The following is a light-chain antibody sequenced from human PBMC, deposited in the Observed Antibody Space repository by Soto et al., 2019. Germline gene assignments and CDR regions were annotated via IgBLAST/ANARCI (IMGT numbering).Light chain of an antibody. J-gene: IGKJ1*01. Sequence: DIVMTQSPDSLAVSLGERATINCKSSQSVLYSPNNKNYLAWYQQKPGQPPKLLVYWASTRESGVPDRFSGSGSEIDFTLTINSLQAEDVAVYYCQQYINAPQTFGQGTKVESK. CDR2: WAS. CDR1: QSVLYSPNNKNY. CDR3: QQYINAPQT. V-gene: IGKV4-1*01.